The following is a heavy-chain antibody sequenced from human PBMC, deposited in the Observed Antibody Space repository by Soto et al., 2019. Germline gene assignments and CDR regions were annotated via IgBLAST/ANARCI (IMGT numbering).Heavy chain of an antibody. CDR1: GDSVSSNSAA. V-gene: IGHV6-1*01. J-gene: IGHJ6*03. Sequence: QVQLQQSGPGLVKPSQTLSLTCAISGDSVSSNSAAWNWIRQSPSGGLEWLGRTYYRSRWYNDYAVSVRSRITTKPDPSKNQFSLHLNSVTPEDTAVYYCAGTTSRKWYYMDVWGKGTPVTVSS. D-gene: IGHD1-7*01. CDR3: AGTTSRKWYYMDV. CDR2: TYYRSRWYN.